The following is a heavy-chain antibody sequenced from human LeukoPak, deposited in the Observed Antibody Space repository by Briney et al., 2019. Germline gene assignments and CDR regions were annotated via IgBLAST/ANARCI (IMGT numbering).Heavy chain of an antibody. CDR3: ARGYSSWSSDY. CDR2: IYHSGST. CDR1: GYSISSGYY. V-gene: IGHV4-38-2*02. J-gene: IGHJ4*02. Sequence: PSETLSLTCTVSGYSISSGYYWGWIRQPPGKGLEWIGSIYHSGSTYYNPSLKSRVTISVDTSKNQFSLNLSSATAADTAVYYCARGYSSWSSDYWGQGTLVTVSS. D-gene: IGHD6-19*01.